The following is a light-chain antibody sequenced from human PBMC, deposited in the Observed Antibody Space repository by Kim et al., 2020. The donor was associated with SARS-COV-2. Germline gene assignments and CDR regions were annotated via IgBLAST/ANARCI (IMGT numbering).Light chain of an antibody. CDR1: SSDVGSYNL. V-gene: IGLV2-23*02. Sequence: GPSITISCTGTSSDVGSYNLVSWYQQHPGKAPKLMTFEVRKRPSGVSNRFSGSKSGNTASLTISGLQAEDEADYYCCSYAGSSTYVFGTGTKVTVL. J-gene: IGLJ1*01. CDR2: EVR. CDR3: CSYAGSSTYV.